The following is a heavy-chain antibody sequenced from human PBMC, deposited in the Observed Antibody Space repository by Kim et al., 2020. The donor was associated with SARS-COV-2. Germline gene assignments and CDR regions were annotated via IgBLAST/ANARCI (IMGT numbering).Heavy chain of an antibody. CDR3: TSPDVLADYGDYGDY. V-gene: IGHV3-73*01. Sequence: GGSLRLSCAASGFTFSGSAMHWVRQASGKGLEWVGRIRSKANSYATAYAASVKGRFTISRDDSKNTAYLQMNSLKTEDTAVYYCTSPDVLADYGDYGDYWGQGTLVTVSS. CDR2: IRSKANSYAT. J-gene: IGHJ4*02. D-gene: IGHD4-17*01. CDR1: GFTFSGSA.